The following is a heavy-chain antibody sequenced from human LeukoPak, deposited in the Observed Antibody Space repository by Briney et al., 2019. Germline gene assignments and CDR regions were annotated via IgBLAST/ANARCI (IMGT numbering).Heavy chain of an antibody. D-gene: IGHD6-13*01. CDR1: GGSISSYY. J-gene: IGHJ4*02. CDR3: ARISSSWHYYFDY. V-gene: IGHV4-59*08. CDR2: IYYSGST. Sequence: SETLSLTCTVSGGSISSYYWSWIRQPPGKGLEWIGYIYYSGSTNYNPSLKSRVTISVDTSKNQFSLKLSSVTAADTAVYYRARISSSWHYYFDYWGQGTLVTVSS.